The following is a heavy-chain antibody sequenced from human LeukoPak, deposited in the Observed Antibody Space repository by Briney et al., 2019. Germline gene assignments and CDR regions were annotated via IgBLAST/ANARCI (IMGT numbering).Heavy chain of an antibody. CDR2: ISAYDGNT. V-gene: IGHV1-18*01. D-gene: IGHD2-2*01. CDR1: GYTLSTYC. CDR3: ARVSGQLLSYSVY. Sequence: APVKVSCKASGYTLSTYCISWVGQAPGPGLEGMGWISAYDGNTNYAQKLQGRVTMTTDTSTSTAYMELRSLRSDDTAVYYCARVSGQLLSYSVYWGQGTLVTVSS. J-gene: IGHJ4*02.